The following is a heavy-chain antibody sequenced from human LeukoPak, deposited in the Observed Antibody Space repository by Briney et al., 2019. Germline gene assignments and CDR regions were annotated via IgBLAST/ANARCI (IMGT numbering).Heavy chain of an antibody. CDR2: ISGSGSNK. J-gene: IGHJ4*02. CDR3: ATSQSSVAGIAGD. V-gene: IGHV3-11*04. D-gene: IGHD6-19*01. Sequence: GGSLRLSCAVSGFTFSDYFMTWIRQAPGKGLEWVSYISGSGSNKYYADSVKGRFTISRDNAKNSLYLQMNSLRVEDTAVYYCATSQSSVAGIAGDWGQGTLVTVSS. CDR1: GFTFSDYF.